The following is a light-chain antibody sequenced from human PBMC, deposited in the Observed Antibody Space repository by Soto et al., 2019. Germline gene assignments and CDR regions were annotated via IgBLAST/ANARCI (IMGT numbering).Light chain of an antibody. CDR1: QSVSSY. CDR3: QQRSNWPIT. V-gene: IGKV3-11*01. Sequence: EIVLTQSPATQSLSPGERATLSCRASQSVSSYLAWYQQKPGQAPRRLIYDASNRATGIPARFSGSGSGTDFTLTISSLEPEDFAVYYCQQRSNWPITFGQGTRLEIK. CDR2: DAS. J-gene: IGKJ5*01.